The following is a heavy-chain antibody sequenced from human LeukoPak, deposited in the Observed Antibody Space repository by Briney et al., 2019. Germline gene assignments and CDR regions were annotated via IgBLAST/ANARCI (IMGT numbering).Heavy chain of an antibody. Sequence: SVTVSCTASGGTFSSYAISWVRQAPGQGLEWMGGIIPIFGTANYAQKFQGRVTITADESTSTAYMELSSLRSEDTAVYYCARDGGKALPYGMDVWGQGTTVTVSS. V-gene: IGHV1-69*13. CDR1: GGTFSSYA. CDR3: ARDGGKALPYGMDV. CDR2: IIPIFGTA. J-gene: IGHJ6*02. D-gene: IGHD4-23*01.